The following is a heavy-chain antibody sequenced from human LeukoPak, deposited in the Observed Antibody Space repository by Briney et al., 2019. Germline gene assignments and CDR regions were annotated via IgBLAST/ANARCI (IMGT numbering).Heavy chain of an antibody. J-gene: IGHJ4*02. Sequence: SQTLSLTCAISGDSVSSNSAAWNWIRQSPSRGLEWLGRTYYRSKWYNDYAVSVKSRITINPDTSKNQFSLQLNSVTPEDTAVYYYTKPQFSSSPPFDYWGQGTLVTVSS. CDR3: TKPQFSSSPPFDY. CDR1: GDSVSSNSAA. V-gene: IGHV6-1*01. D-gene: IGHD6-6*01. CDR2: TYYRSKWYN.